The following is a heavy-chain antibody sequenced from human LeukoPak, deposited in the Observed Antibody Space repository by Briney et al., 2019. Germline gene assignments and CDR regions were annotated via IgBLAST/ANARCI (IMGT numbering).Heavy chain of an antibody. Sequence: PGGSLRLSCAASGFTFSSYAMSWVRQAPGKGLEWVSAISGSGGSTYYADSVKGRFTISRDNSKNTLYLQMNSLRAEDTAVYYCAKNNGWAYGSMDRYYFDYWGQGTLVTVSS. CDR3: AKNNGWAYGSMDRYYFDY. J-gene: IGHJ4*02. CDR1: GFTFSSYA. CDR2: ISGSGGST. V-gene: IGHV3-23*01. D-gene: IGHD3-10*01.